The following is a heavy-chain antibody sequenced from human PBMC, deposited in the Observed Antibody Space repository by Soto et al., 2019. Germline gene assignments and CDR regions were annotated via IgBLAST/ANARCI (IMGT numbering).Heavy chain of an antibody. D-gene: IGHD2-2*01. J-gene: IGHJ4*02. Sequence: PGRSLRLSCAASGFTFSSFSMNWVRQAPGKGLEWVSSISSSSSYIYYADSVKGRFTISRDNAKNSLYLQMNSLRAEDTAVYYCARTPLQQKPLYYFDYWGQGTLVTVSS. V-gene: IGHV3-21*01. CDR3: ARTPLQQKPLYYFDY. CDR1: GFTFSSFS. CDR2: ISSSSSYI.